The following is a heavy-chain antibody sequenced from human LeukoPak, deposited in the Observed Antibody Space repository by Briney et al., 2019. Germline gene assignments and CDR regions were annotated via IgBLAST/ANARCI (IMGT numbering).Heavy chain of an antibody. V-gene: IGHV4-31*03. CDR1: GGSISSGGYY. CDR3: ARGRRQRVITFGGVIEGFDY. CDR2: IYYSGST. D-gene: IGHD3-16*02. Sequence: SETLSLTCTVSGGSISSGGYYWSWIRQHPGKGLEWIGYIYYSGSTYYNPSLKSRVTISVDTSKNQFSLKLSSVTAADTAVYYRARGRRQRVITFGGVIEGFDYWGQGTLVTVSS. J-gene: IGHJ4*02.